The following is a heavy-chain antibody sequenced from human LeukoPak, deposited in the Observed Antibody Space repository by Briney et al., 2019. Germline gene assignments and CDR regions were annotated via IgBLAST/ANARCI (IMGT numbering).Heavy chain of an antibody. V-gene: IGHV4-34*01. CDR1: DGSFSTSF. CDR2: IQPSGST. Sequence: SETLSLTCVAYDGSFSTSFWSGIRQPPGEGLEWIGEIQPSGSTKYNPSLKSRVTVSADTSENEVSLRLSSVTAADTAFYYCTKGSVSSTTRWFDPWGQGTLVTVYS. D-gene: IGHD2-2*01. J-gene: IGHJ5*02. CDR3: TKGSVSSTTRWFDP.